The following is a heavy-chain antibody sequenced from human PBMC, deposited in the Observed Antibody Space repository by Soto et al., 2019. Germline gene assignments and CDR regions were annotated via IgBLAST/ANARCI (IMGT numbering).Heavy chain of an antibody. CDR1: GGTFSSYA. CDR3: ARKLAHAFDI. J-gene: IGHJ3*02. V-gene: IGHV1-69*13. D-gene: IGHD6-6*01. Sequence: SVKVSCKASGGTFSSYAISWVRQAPGQGLEWMGGIVPIFGTANYAQKFQGRVTITADESTSTAYMELSSLRSEDTAVYYCARKLAHAFDIWGQGTMVTVSS. CDR2: IVPIFGTA.